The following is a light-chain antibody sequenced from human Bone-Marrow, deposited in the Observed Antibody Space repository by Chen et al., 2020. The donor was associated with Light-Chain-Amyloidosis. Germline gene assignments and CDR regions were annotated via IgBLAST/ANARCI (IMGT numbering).Light chain of an antibody. CDR2: EVS. V-gene: IGLV2-23*02. CDR1: SSDVGSYNL. J-gene: IGLJ2*01. Sequence: QSGLTQPASVSGSPGQSITISCTGTSSDVGSYNLVSWYQQHPGKAPKLMIYEVSKRPSGVSNRFSGSKSGNTASLTISGLQAEDEADYYCCSYAGSVVFGGGTKLTVL. CDR3: CSYAGSVV.